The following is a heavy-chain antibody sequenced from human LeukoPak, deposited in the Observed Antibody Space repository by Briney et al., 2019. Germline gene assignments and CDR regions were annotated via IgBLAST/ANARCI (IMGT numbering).Heavy chain of an antibody. V-gene: IGHV3-30*18. CDR2: ISYDGSNK. Sequence: PGGSLRLSCAASGFTFSSYGMHWVRQAPGKGPEWVAVISYDGSNKYYADSVKGRFTISRDNSKNTLYLQMNSLRAEDTAVYYYAKDGNEWLLHLPADDYWGQGTLVTVSS. CDR3: AKDGNEWLLHLPADDY. J-gene: IGHJ4*02. D-gene: IGHD3-22*01. CDR1: GFTFSSYG.